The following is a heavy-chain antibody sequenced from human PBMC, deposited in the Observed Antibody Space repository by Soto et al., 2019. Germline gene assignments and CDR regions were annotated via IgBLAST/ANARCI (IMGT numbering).Heavy chain of an antibody. CDR3: ARGSYVTNYDYVWGSYRLNWFDP. Sequence: PSLTCTVSGGSIRSGDYYWSWIRQPPGKGLEWIGCIYYSGSTYYNPSLKSRVTISVDTSKNQFSLKLSSVAAADTAVYYCARGSYVTNYDYVWGSYRLNWFDPWGQGTLVTVSS. CDR2: IYYSGST. CDR1: GGSIRSGDYY. J-gene: IGHJ5*02. D-gene: IGHD3-16*02. V-gene: IGHV4-30-4*01.